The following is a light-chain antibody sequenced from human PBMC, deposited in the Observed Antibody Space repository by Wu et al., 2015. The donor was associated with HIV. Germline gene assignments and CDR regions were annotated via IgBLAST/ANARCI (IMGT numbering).Light chain of an antibody. V-gene: IGKV1D-13*01. Sequence: AIQLTQSPSSLSASVGDRVTITCRASQDISSALAWYQQRPGKGPRLLIYDASTLESGVPSRFSGSGSGTDFTLTISSLQPEDFATYYCQQFSNYLMYTFGQGTKLEIK. J-gene: IGKJ2*01. CDR3: QQFSNYLMYT. CDR1: QDISSA. CDR2: DAS.